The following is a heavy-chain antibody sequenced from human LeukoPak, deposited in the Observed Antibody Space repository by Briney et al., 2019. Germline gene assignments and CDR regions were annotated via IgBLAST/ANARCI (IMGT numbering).Heavy chain of an antibody. D-gene: IGHD3-3*01. CDR3: AKELRAIFGVFFDI. CDR2: ISGSGGST. V-gene: IGHV3-23*01. Sequence: PGGSLRLSCAASGFTFSSYAMSWVRQARGKGLEWVSAISGSGGSTYYADSVKGRFTISRDNSKNTLYLQINSLRAEDTAVYYRAKELRAIFGVFFDIWGQGTMVTVSS. J-gene: IGHJ3*02. CDR1: GFTFSSYA.